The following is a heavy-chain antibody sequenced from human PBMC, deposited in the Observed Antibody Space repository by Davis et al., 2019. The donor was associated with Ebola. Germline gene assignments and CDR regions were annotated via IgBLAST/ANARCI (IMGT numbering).Heavy chain of an antibody. J-gene: IGHJ4*02. D-gene: IGHD3-16*01. Sequence: MPGGSLRLSCTVSGGSISAYYWSWIRQPPGKALECIGYIYYSGSTNYNPSLKSRVTISVDTSKNQFSLKLSSVTAADTAVYYCESWGREGYWGQGTLVTVSS. V-gene: IGHV4-59*12. CDR2: IYYSGST. CDR3: ESWGREGY. CDR1: GGSISAYY.